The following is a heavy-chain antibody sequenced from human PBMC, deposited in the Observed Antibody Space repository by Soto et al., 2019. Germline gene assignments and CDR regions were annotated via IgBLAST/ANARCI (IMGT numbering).Heavy chain of an antibody. D-gene: IGHD3-22*01. V-gene: IGHV3-15*07. CDR3: TTTFAYYYDSSGYYYGGYLDY. J-gene: IGHJ4*02. CDR1: GFTFSNAW. Sequence: PGGSLRLSCAASGFTFSNAWMNWVRQAPGKGLEWVGRIKSKTDGGTTDYAAPVKGRFTISRDDSKNTLYLQMNSLKTEDTAVYYCTTTFAYYYDSSGYYYGGYLDYLGQGTLVTVSS. CDR2: IKSKTDGGTT.